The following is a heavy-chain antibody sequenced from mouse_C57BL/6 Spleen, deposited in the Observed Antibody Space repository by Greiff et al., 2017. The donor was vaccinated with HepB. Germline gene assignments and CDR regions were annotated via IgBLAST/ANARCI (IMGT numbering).Heavy chain of an antibody. Sequence: VQLQQSGAELVRPGSSVKLSCKASGYTFTSYWMHWVKQRPIQGLEWIGNIDPSDSETHYNQKFKDKATLTVDKSSSTAYMQLSSLTSEDSAVYYGAREGVYYDDYDWFAYWGQGTLVTVSA. J-gene: IGHJ3*01. CDR3: AREGVYYDDYDWFAY. D-gene: IGHD2-13*01. CDR2: IDPSDSET. CDR1: GYTFTSYW. V-gene: IGHV1-52*01.